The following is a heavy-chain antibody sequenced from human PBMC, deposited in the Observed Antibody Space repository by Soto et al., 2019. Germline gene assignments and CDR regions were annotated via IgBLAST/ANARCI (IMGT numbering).Heavy chain of an antibody. V-gene: IGHV3-33*01. D-gene: IGHD6-19*01. CDR1: GFTFSSHA. Sequence: ESGGGVVQPGRSLRLSCAASGFTFSSHAMHWVRQAPGKGLEWVSIIWYDGNNKYYADSVKGRFTISRDNAKNTLYLQMNSLRVEDTGVFYCARQRDSSGWNYFDYWGQGTLVTVSS. CDR2: IWYDGNNK. J-gene: IGHJ4*02. CDR3: ARQRDSSGWNYFDY.